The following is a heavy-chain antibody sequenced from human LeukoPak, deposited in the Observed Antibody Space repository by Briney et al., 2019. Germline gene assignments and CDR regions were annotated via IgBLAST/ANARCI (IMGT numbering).Heavy chain of an antibody. CDR1: GGSTSSSNW. Sequence: SETLSLTCAGSGGSTSSSNWWRWVRQPPGKGLEWIGEIYHSGSTNYNPSLKSRVTISVDKSKNQFSLKLSSVTAADTAVYYCAGGYQLLNILEVYYYMDVWGKGTTVTVSS. CDR2: IYHSGST. D-gene: IGHD2-2*01. J-gene: IGHJ6*03. CDR3: AGGYQLLNILEVYYYMDV. V-gene: IGHV4-4*02.